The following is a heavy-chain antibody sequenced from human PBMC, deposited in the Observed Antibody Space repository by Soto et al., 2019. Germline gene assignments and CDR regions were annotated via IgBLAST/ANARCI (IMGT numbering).Heavy chain of an antibody. CDR1: GFTFSTYG. CDR2: ISGSGGNT. V-gene: IGHV3-23*01. J-gene: IGHJ5*02. CDR3: AGIYGSGSYYIGPYNWFDP. Sequence: GGSLRLSCAASGFTFSTYGMSWVRQAPGKGLEWVSAISGSGGNTYYADSVKGRFTFSRDNSKNTLYLQMNSLRPEDTAVYYCAGIYGSGSYYIGPYNWFDPWGQGTLVTVSS. D-gene: IGHD3-10*01.